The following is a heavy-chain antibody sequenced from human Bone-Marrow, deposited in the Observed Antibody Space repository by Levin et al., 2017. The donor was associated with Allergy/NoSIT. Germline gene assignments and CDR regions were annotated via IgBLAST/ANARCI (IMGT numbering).Heavy chain of an antibody. V-gene: IGHV1-18*01. CDR3: ARGACGGGSCYSILGWFDS. CDR1: GYTFTSYG. CDR2: ISAHNGHT. Sequence: ASVKVSCKTSGYTFTSYGISWLRQAPAQGLEWMGWISAHNGHTNSAQKFRDRVTMTTDTSTNTAYMELRSLRSDDTAIYYCARGACGGGSCYSILGWFDSWGQGTPVTVSS. D-gene: IGHD2-15*01. J-gene: IGHJ5*01.